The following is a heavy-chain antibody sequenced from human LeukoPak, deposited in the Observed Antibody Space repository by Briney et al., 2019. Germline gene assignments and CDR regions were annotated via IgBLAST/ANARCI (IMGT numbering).Heavy chain of an antibody. CDR2: INPNSGNT. Sequence: ASVKVSCKASGYTFTSYDINWVRQATGQGLEWMGWINPNSGNTGYAQKFQGRVTITRNTSISTAYMELSSLRSEDTAVYYCARGGEYQLLYYYYYYMDVWGKGTTVTVSS. V-gene: IGHV1-8*03. D-gene: IGHD2-2*02. J-gene: IGHJ6*03. CDR3: ARGGEYQLLYYYYYYMDV. CDR1: GYTFTSYD.